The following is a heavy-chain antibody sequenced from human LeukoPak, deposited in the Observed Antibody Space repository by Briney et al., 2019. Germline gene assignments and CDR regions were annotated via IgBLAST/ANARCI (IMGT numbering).Heavy chain of an antibody. V-gene: IGHV3-13*01. J-gene: IGHJ4*02. CDR2: IGTAGDT. CDR1: GFTFSSYD. Sequence: GGSLRLSCAASGFTFSSYDMHWVRQAPGKGLEWVSAIGTAGDTCYPGSVKGRFTISRENAKNSLYLQMNSLRAGDTAVYYCARGLPGDYWGQGTLVAVSS. CDR3: ARGLPGDY.